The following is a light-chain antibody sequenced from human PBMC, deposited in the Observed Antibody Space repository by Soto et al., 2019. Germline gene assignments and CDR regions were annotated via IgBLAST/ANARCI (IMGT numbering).Light chain of an antibody. CDR1: SSITDSY. Sequence: QSVLAHPPSASGTPGQRVTISCSGSSSITDSYVYWSQQLPGTAPKLLIYRNNPRPSGVPDRFSGSKSGTSASLAISGLRSEDEADYFCAAWDDSLNTYVFATGTKVTVL. CDR3: AAWDDSLNTYV. J-gene: IGLJ1*01. V-gene: IGLV1-47*01. CDR2: RNN.